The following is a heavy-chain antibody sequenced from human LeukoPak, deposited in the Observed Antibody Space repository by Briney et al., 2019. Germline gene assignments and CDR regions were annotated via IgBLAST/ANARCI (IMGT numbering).Heavy chain of an antibody. V-gene: IGHV3-23*01. D-gene: IGHD3-22*01. CDR1: GFTFSNYA. Sequence: GGSLRLSCAASGFTFSNYAMSWVRQAPGKGLEWVSAISDSGGSTYYADSVKGRFTISRDSSKNTLYVQVNSLGTEDTAAYYCAKGSYYDSSGSFYFDYWGQGTLVTVSS. CDR2: ISDSGGST. J-gene: IGHJ4*02. CDR3: AKGSYYDSSGSFYFDY.